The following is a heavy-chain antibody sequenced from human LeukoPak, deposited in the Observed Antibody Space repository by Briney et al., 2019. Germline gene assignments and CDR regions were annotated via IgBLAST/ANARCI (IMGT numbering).Heavy chain of an antibody. CDR3: ARDRGWGQLDY. D-gene: IGHD3-16*01. J-gene: IGHJ4*02. Sequence: GRSLRLSCAASGFTFSSYAMHWVRQAPGKGPEWVAVISYDGSNKYYADSVKGRFTIPRDNSKNTLYLQMNSLRAEDTAVYYCARDRGWGQLDYWGQGTLVTVSS. CDR1: GFTFSSYA. CDR2: ISYDGSNK. V-gene: IGHV3-30-3*01.